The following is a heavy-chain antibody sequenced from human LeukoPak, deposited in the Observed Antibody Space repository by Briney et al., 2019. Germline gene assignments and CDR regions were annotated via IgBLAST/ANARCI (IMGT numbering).Heavy chain of an antibody. Sequence: GASVKVSCKASGFTFTSSAVQWVRQARGQRLEWIGWIVVGSGNTNYAQKFQERVTITRDMSTSTAYMELSSLRSEDTAVYYCAADPGYSGYDPSLPDYWGQGTLVTVSS. V-gene: IGHV1-58*01. CDR2: IVVGSGNT. CDR3: AADPGYSGYDPSLPDY. J-gene: IGHJ4*02. CDR1: GFTFTSSA. D-gene: IGHD5-12*01.